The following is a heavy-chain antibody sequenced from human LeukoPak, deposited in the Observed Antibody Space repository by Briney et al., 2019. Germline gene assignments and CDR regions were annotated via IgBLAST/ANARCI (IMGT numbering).Heavy chain of an antibody. CDR3: AKDPGSIRIFFDS. CDR2: ISSDGSDK. J-gene: IGHJ4*02. V-gene: IGHV3-30*18. Sequence: PGRSLRLSCAASGFTFSNYAMHWVRQAPGKGLEWVAVISSDGSDKYYTDSVKGRFSISRDNSKNTLHLEMNNLGAEDTGLFYCAKDPGSIRIFFDSWGRGTLVTVSS. CDR1: GFTFSNYA. D-gene: IGHD7-27*01.